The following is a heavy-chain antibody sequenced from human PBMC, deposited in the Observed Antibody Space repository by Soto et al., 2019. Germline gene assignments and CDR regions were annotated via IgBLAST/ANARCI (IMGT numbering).Heavy chain of an antibody. J-gene: IGHJ4*02. CDR1: GYTFTSYD. V-gene: IGHV1-8*02. CDR3: ARGGSYWARRHYFDS. Sequence: QVQLVQSGAEMKKPGASVKVSCKASGYTFTSYDINWVRQAAGQGPEWMGSVTPRNGDTAFAQKYQGRVTVTSITSMITVYMELSNLRSDDTAVYYCARGGSYWARRHYFDSWGQGTLVTVSS. CDR2: VTPRNGDT. D-gene: IGHD2-8*02.